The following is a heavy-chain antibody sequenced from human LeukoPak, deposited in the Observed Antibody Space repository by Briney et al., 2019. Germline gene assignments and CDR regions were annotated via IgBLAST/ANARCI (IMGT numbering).Heavy chain of an antibody. J-gene: IGHJ5*02. Sequence: GASVKVSCKASGGTFSSYAISWVRQAPGQGLEWMGGIIPIFGTANYAQKFQGRVTITTDESTSTAYMELSSLRSEDTAVYYCARDLGVSIAVAGASWGQGTLVTVSS. D-gene: IGHD6-13*01. CDR1: GGTFSSYA. CDR2: IIPIFGTA. V-gene: IGHV1-69*05. CDR3: ARDLGVSIAVAGAS.